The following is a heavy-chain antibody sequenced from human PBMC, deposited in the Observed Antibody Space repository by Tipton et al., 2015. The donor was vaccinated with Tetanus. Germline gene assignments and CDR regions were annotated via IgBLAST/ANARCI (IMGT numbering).Heavy chain of an antibody. CDR1: GYAFNSYD. Sequence: QSGPEVKKPGASVKVSCKAFGYAFNSYDLNWVRQATGQGLEWMGGIFPQFGTSNYAPKFQGRVTMTADTSTGTTYMDLSSLRADDTAVYYCVRPDRYCSGGSCYLALDYWGQGTLITVSS. V-gene: IGHV1-69*06. J-gene: IGHJ4*02. D-gene: IGHD2-15*01. CDR2: IFPQFGTS. CDR3: VRPDRYCSGGSCYLALDY.